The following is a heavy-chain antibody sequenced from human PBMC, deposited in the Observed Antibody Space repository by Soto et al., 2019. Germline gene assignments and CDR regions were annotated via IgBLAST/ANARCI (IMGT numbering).Heavy chain of an antibody. V-gene: IGHV4-4*02. Sequence: QVQLQESGPGLVKPSETLSLTCTVSGAPITTTKWWAWVRLPPGKGLEWIGELSRGDERSSNPSLEGPFTMSLDKSHNHFSLKLTSVTAADTAIYYFATQTISYTWGVWGRGTAVTVSS. CDR3: ATQTISYTWGV. D-gene: IGHD3-16*01. J-gene: IGHJ6*02. CDR1: GAPITTTKW. CDR2: LSRGDER.